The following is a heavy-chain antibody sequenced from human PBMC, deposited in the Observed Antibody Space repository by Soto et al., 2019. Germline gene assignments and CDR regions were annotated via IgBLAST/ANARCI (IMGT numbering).Heavy chain of an antibody. CDR3: AGELELVDGFDH. CDR1: GLTFGHYW. CDR2: IKIDGSEK. J-gene: IGHJ4*02. Sequence: EVQMLQSGGGMVQPGGSLRLSCVGSGLTFGHYWMSWVRQAPGKGLEWVANIKIDGSEKYYVDSVKGRFAISRDNAKNSVFLQLHSLRNEETAVYYCAGELELVDGFDHWGQRSVVIVSP. V-gene: IGHV3-7*01. D-gene: IGHD6-13*01.